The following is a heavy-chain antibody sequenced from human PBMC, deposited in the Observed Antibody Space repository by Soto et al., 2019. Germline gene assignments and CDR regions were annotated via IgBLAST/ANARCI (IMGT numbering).Heavy chain of an antibody. Sequence: GGSLRLSCAASGFTFSDYYMSWIRQAPGKGLEWVSYISSSSIYTNYADSVKGRFTISRDNAKNSLYLQMNSLRAEDTAVYYCAKRITIFEAYDYWGQGTLVTVSS. CDR2: ISSSSIYT. D-gene: IGHD3-9*01. V-gene: IGHV3-11*03. CDR3: AKRITIFEAYDY. CDR1: GFTFSDYY. J-gene: IGHJ4*02.